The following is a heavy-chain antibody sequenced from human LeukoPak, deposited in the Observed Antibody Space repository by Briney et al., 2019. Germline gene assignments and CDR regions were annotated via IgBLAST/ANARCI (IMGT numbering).Heavy chain of an antibody. D-gene: IGHD2-21*02. CDR1: GFTFNNYD. V-gene: IGHV3-30*03. Sequence: GGSLRLSGAASGFTFNNYDMPWVRQAPGKGLEWVAVISYGGTNKYYAESVKGRFTISRDDSKNTLYLQMKSLRAEDTAVYYCASWVVTAFDYWGQGTLVTVSS. CDR2: ISYGGTNK. J-gene: IGHJ4*02. CDR3: ASWVVTAFDY.